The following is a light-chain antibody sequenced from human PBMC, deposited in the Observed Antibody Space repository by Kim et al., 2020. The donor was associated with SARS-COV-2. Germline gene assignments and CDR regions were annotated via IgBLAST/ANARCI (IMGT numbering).Light chain of an antibody. J-gene: IGKJ5*01. CDR2: GAS. V-gene: IGKV3-15*01. CDR1: QSVSSN. CDR3: QQYNDWPIT. Sequence: EIVMTQSPATLSMSPGERATLSCRASQSVSSNLAWFHQKPGQAPRLLIYGASSRATGIPARFSGSESGTEFTLTITSLQSEDFAVYYCQQYNDWPITFGQGTRLE.